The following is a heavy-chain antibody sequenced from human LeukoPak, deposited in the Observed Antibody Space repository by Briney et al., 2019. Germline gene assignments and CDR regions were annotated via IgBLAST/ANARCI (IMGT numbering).Heavy chain of an antibody. V-gene: IGHV3-21*01. Sequence: GGSLRLSCAASGFNFSSYSMNWVRQAPGKGLEWVSSISSSSSYIYYADSVKGRFTISRDNAKNSLYLQMNSLRAEDTAVYYCARDDIVGLDYWGQGTLATVSS. J-gene: IGHJ4*02. CDR3: ARDDIVGLDY. D-gene: IGHD1-26*01. CDR1: GFNFSSYS. CDR2: ISSSSSYI.